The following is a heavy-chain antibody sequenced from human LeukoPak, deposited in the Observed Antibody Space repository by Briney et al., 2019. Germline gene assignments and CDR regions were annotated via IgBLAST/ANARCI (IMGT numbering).Heavy chain of an antibody. V-gene: IGHV1-2*04. CDR1: GYTFTGYY. Sequence: ASVKVSCKASGYTFTGYYMHWVRQAPGQGLEWMGWINPNSGGTNYAQKFQGWVTMARDTSISTAYMELSRLRSDYTAVYYCARGGYCSGGSCENWFDPWGQGTLVTVSS. CDR2: INPNSGGT. D-gene: IGHD2-15*01. CDR3: ARGGYCSGGSCENWFDP. J-gene: IGHJ5*02.